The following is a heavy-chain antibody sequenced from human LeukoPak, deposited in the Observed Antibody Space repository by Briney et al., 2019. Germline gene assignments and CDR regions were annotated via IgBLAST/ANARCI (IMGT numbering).Heavy chain of an antibody. Sequence: GGSLRLSCAASGFTFSSYAMSWVRQAPGKGLEWVSAISGSGGSTCYADSVKGRFTISRDNSKNTLYLQMNSLRAEDTAVYYCASSIATYYYDSSGYYHDYWGQGTLVTVSS. CDR3: ASSIATYYYDSSGYYHDY. CDR1: GFTFSSYA. D-gene: IGHD3-22*01. J-gene: IGHJ4*02. V-gene: IGHV3-23*01. CDR2: ISGSGGST.